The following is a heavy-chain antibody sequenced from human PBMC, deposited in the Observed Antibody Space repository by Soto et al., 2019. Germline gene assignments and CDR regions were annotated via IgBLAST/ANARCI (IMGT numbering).Heavy chain of an antibody. J-gene: IGHJ5*02. CDR1: GYRFTSYW. CDR2: ISPSDSDT. D-gene: IGHD3-22*01. CDR3: ARKDKSGYFNWFDP. Sequence: GSLKISCRTSGYRFTSYWIAWVRQMPGKGLGWMGIISPSDSDTRYSPSFQGQVTISADRSTSTVFLQWASLKASDTAVYFCARKDKSGYFNWFDPWGQGTLVTVSS. V-gene: IGHV5-51*01.